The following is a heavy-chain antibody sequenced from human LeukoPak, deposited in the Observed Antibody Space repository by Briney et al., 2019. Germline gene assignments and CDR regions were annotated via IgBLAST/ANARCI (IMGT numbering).Heavy chain of an antibody. CDR2: ISGRTSST. Sequence: PGGSLRLSCAASGFTFSTNAMSWVRQAPGKGLEWVSAISGRTSSTYYADSVKGRFTISRDNSKNTLYLHMNSLRAEDTAIYYCAKHNGAAAGVPYYFDSWGQGTLVTVSS. V-gene: IGHV3-23*01. J-gene: IGHJ4*02. CDR3: AKHNGAAAGVPYYFDS. CDR1: GFTFSTNA. D-gene: IGHD6-13*01.